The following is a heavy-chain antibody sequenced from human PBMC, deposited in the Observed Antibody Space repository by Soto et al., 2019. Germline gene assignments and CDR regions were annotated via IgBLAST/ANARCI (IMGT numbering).Heavy chain of an antibody. Sequence: SETLSVTCTVSGGSFAKLYWTWIRLHTGKGLEWIGYVYYTRTTGYNPTLKSRVTMSLDTSKTQFTLWLNSVTAADTAVYYCARLNKAYGTDFWGQGALVTVSS. V-gene: IGHV4-59*08. D-gene: IGHD4-17*01. CDR2: VYYTRTT. CDR1: GGSFAKLY. CDR3: ARLNKAYGTDF. J-gene: IGHJ4*02.